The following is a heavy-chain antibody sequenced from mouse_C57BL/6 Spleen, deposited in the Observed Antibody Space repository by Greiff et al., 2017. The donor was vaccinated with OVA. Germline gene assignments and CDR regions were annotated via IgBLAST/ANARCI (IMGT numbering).Heavy chain of an antibody. CDR1: GYTFTSYW. CDR3: ARNRIYDYGAWFAY. D-gene: IGHD2-4*01. CDR2: IYPGSGST. V-gene: IGHV1-55*01. Sequence: QVQLQQPGAELVKPGASVKMSCKASGYTFTSYWITWVKQRPGQGLEWIGDIYPGSGSTNYNEKFKSKATLTVDTSSSTAYMQLSSLTSEDSAVYYCARNRIYDYGAWFAYWGQGTLVTVSA. J-gene: IGHJ3*01.